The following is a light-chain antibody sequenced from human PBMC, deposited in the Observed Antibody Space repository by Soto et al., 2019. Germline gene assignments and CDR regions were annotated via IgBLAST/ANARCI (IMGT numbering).Light chain of an antibody. Sequence: VMTQFPATLSASPGERVALSCRPSQSVNNRLAWYQQRPGQAPRLLIYSSTLRAAGVPDRFSGLGSGTEVTLIISSLQSEDYGVYYWQQYDAWPPHTFGQGTRVE. J-gene: IGKJ2*01. V-gene: IGKV3D-15*01. CDR1: QSVNNR. CDR3: QQYDAWPPHT. CDR2: SST.